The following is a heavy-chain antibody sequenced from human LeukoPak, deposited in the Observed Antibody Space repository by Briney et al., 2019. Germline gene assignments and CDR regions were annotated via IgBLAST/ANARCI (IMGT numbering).Heavy chain of an antibody. J-gene: IGHJ4*02. CDR2: ISYDGSNK. Sequence: PGGSLRLSCAASGFTFSSYAMHWVRQAPGKGLEWVAVISYDGSNKYYADSVKGRFTISRDNSKNTLYLQMNSLRAEDTAVYYCAKERGNRLFDYWGQGTLVTVSS. D-gene: IGHD3-10*01. CDR1: GFTFSSYA. CDR3: AKERGNRLFDY. V-gene: IGHV3-30*04.